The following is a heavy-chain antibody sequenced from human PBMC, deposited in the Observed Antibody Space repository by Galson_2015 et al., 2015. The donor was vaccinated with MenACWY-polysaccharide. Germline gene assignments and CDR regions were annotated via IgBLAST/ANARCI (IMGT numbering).Heavy chain of an antibody. V-gene: IGHV3-11*01. J-gene: IGHJ6*02. Sequence: SLRLSCAASGFSLGACYMSWIRQAPGKGLGWLSYIDKSGDSIYYGDSVKGRFTISRDNARNSLYLQMNRLEAEDTAIYYCARGHYGLDVWGQGTTVTVSS. CDR3: ARGHYGLDV. CDR2: IDKSGDSI. CDR1: GFSLGACY.